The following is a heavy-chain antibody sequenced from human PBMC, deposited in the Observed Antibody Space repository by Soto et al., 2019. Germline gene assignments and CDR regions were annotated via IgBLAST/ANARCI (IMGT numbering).Heavy chain of an antibody. V-gene: IGHV2-5*02. CDR1: GFSLRNSGVG. J-gene: IGHJ4*02. CDR2: IYWDDDK. Sequence: QITLKESGPTLVKPTQTLTLTCTFSGFSLRNSGVGVGWIRQPPGKALEWLALIYWDDDKRYSPTLKSRLTITKDTSKSQVVLTMTNMDPVDTATYYWAHVTPGGFYFDYWGQGTLVTVSS. CDR3: AHVTPGGFYFDY. D-gene: IGHD4-17*01.